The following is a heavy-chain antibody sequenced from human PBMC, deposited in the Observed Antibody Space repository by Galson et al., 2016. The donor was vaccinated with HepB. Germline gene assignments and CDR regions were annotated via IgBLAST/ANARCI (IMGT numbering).Heavy chain of an antibody. CDR3: ARITGYPGMDV. Sequence: QSGAEVKNPGESLKISCNVSGYIFATYWIAWVRQMPGKGLEWMGIIYPDDSATRYSPSFQGRVTFSADKSISTAYLQWSSLKASDTAMYYCARITGYPGMDVWGQGTTVIVSS. V-gene: IGHV5-51*01. CDR2: IYPDDSAT. CDR1: GYIFATYW. J-gene: IGHJ6*02. D-gene: IGHD3-16*01.